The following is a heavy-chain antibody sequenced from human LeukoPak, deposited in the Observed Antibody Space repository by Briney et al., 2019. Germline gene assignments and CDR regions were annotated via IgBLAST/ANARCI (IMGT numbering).Heavy chain of an antibody. CDR1: GYTFTSFG. D-gene: IGHD2-2*01. V-gene: IGHV1-18*01. CDR2: ISAYNGNT. Sequence: ASVTVSFKASGYTFTSFGISWVRHAPGQGLEWMGGISAYNGNTNYAQKLQGRVTMTTDTSTSTAYMELRSLRSDDTAVYYCARDGVVPAATVPDYWGQGTLVTVSS. CDR3: ARDGVVPAATVPDY. J-gene: IGHJ4*02.